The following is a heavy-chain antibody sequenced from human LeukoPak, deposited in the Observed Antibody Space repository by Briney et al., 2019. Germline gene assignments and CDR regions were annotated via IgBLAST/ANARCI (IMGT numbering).Heavy chain of an antibody. D-gene: IGHD3-3*01. V-gene: IGHV3-23*01. CDR3: AKERTYYDFWSGPAETHLFDY. CDR1: GFTFSSYS. J-gene: IGHJ4*02. Sequence: GGSLRLSCAASGFTFSSYSMNWVRQAPGKGLEWVSAISGSGGSTYYADSVKGRFTISRDNSKNTLYLQMNSLRAEDTAVYYCAKERTYYDFWSGPAETHLFDYWGQGTLVTVSS. CDR2: ISGSGGST.